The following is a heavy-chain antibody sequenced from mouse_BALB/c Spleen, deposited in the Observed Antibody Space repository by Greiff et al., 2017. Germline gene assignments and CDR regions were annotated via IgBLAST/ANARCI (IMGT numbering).Heavy chain of an antibody. V-gene: IGHV2-9*02. CDR2: IWAGGST. Sequence: QVQLKESGPGLVAPSQSLSITCTVSGFSLTSYGVHWVRQPPGKGLEWLGVIWAGGSTNYNSALMSRLSISKDNSKSQVFLKMNSLQTDDTAMYYCARGYRYDVGFAYWGQGTLVTVSA. D-gene: IGHD2-14*01. CDR3: ARGYRYDVGFAY. CDR1: GFSLTSYG. J-gene: IGHJ3*01.